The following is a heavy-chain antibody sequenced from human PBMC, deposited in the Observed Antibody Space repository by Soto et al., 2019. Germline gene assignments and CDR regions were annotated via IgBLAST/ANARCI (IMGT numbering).Heavy chain of an antibody. CDR3: ARESHDILTGPPWVWYFDL. Sequence: QVQLQQWGAGPLRPLETLSLTCGVSGGFFSGYYWAWIRQSPGKGLEWIGEINDRGSINYNPSLKSRVSISVDTSKNHYSLNLRSVTAADTPVYYCARESHDILTGPPWVWYFDLWGRGTLVTVSS. CDR1: GGFFSGYY. J-gene: IGHJ2*01. CDR2: INDRGSI. D-gene: IGHD3-9*01. V-gene: IGHV4-34*01.